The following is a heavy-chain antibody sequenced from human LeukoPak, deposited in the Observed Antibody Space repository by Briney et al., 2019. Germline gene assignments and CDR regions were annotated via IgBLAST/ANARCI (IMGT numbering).Heavy chain of an antibody. CDR1: GYTLTELS. D-gene: IGHD5-18*01. V-gene: IGHV1-24*01. CDR2: FDPEDGET. Sequence: ASVKVSCKVSGYTLTELSMHWVRQAPGKGLEWMGGFDPEDGETIYAQKFQGRVTMTEDTSTDTAYMELSSLRSEDTAVYYCATALGYSYGPTFDYWGQGTLVTVSS. J-gene: IGHJ4*02. CDR3: ATALGYSYGPTFDY.